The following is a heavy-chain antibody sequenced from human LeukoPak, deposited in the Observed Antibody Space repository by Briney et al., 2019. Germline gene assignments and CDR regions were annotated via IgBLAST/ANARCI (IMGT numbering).Heavy chain of an antibody. Sequence: PGGSLRLSCAASGFTFSSNGMHWVRQAPGKGLEWVAVIWYDGSNKDYADSVKGRFTISRDNSKNTLCLQMNSLRAEDTAVYYCARDHTSGSPDDYWGQGTLVTVSS. J-gene: IGHJ4*02. CDR3: ARDHTSGSPDDY. CDR1: GFTFSSNG. CDR2: IWYDGSNK. V-gene: IGHV3-33*01. D-gene: IGHD1-14*01.